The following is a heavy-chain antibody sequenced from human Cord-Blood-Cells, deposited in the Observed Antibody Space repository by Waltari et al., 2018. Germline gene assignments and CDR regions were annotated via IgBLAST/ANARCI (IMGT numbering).Heavy chain of an antibody. CDR3: ARHGRGGSYYPDAFDI. CDR2: IYPGDSGA. D-gene: IGHD1-26*01. CDR1: GYSFTSYW. V-gene: IGHV5-51*01. J-gene: IGHJ3*02. Sequence: EVQLVQSGAEVKKPGESLKISCKGSGYSFTSYWIGWVRQMPGKGLEWMGIIYPGDSGASYSPSVQGQVTISADKSISTAYLQWSSLKASDTAMYYCARHGRGGSYYPDAFDIWGQGTMVTVSS.